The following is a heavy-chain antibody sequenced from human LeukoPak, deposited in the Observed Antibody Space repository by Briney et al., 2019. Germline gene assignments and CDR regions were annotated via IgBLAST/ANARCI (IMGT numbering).Heavy chain of an antibody. J-gene: IGHJ6*02. CDR3: ARGEGSSWYQYYYYYGMDV. CDR1: GYSFTSYW. Sequence: GESLKISCKGSGYSFTSYWIGWVRQMPGKGLEWMGIIYPGDSDTRYSPSFQGQVTISADKSISTAYLQWSSLEASDTAMYYCARGEGSSWYQYYYYYGMDVWGQGTTVTVSS. V-gene: IGHV5-51*01. CDR2: IYPGDSDT. D-gene: IGHD6-13*01.